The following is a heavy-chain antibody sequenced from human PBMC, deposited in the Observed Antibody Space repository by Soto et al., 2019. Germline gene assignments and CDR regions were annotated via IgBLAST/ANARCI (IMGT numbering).Heavy chain of an antibody. J-gene: IGHJ4*02. CDR1: GDSISSGNYY. CDR2: IDYSGNT. V-gene: IGHV4-61*01. Sequence: PSETLSLTCSVSGDSISSGNYYWGWIRQPPGKGLEWIGHIDYSGNTNYNPSLKSRVTISVDTSKNQFSVKLSSVTAADTAVYYCARVHRQWLVVGYWGQGTLVTVSS. CDR3: ARVHRQWLVVGY. D-gene: IGHD6-19*01.